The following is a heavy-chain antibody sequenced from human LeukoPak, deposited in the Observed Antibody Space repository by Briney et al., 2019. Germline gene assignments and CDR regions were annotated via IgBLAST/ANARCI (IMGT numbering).Heavy chain of an antibody. CDR2: VNPNSGGT. J-gene: IGHJ4*02. Sequence: ASVKVSCKASGYTFTGYYMHWVRQGPGQGLEWMGWVNPNSGGTNYAQKFQGRVTMTRDTSISTAYMELSRLRSDDTAVYYCARDFNYYGSGSFPDYWGQGTLVTVSS. D-gene: IGHD3-10*01. CDR1: GYTFTGYY. CDR3: ARDFNYYGSGSFPDY. V-gene: IGHV1-2*02.